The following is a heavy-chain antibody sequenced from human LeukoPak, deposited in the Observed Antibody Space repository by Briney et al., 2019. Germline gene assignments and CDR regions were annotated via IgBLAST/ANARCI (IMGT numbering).Heavy chain of an antibody. CDR2: FDPEDGET. J-gene: IGHJ3*02. CDR3: ARVPLDLRYFDWLPLGAFDI. V-gene: IGHV1-24*01. CDR1: GYTLTELS. Sequence: ASVKVSCKVSGYTLTELSMHWVRQAPGKGLEWMGGFDPEDGETIYAQKFQGRVTMTEDTSTDTAYMELSSLRSEDTAVYYCARVPLDLRYFDWLPLGAFDIWGQGTMVTVSS. D-gene: IGHD3-9*01.